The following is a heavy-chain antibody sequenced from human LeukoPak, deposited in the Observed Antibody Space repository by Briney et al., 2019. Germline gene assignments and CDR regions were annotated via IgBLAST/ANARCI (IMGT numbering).Heavy chain of an antibody. D-gene: IGHD5-18*01. CDR3: AKDAYSYGWEGWFDP. V-gene: IGHV3-30*18. CDR2: ISYDGSNK. Sequence: PGGSLRLSCAASGFTFSSYGMHWVRQAPGKGLEWVAVISYDGSNKYYADSVKGRFTISRDNSKNTLYLQMNSLRAEDTAVYYCAKDAYSYGWEGWFDPWGQGTLVTVSS. CDR1: GFTFSSYG. J-gene: IGHJ5*02.